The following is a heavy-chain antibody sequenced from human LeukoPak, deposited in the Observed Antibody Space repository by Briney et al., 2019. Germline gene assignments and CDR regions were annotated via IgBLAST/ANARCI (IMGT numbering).Heavy chain of an antibody. CDR1: GYTFISSG. D-gene: IGHD6-19*01. Sequence: ASVKVSCKASGYTFISSGMSWVRQAPGQGLEWMGWINSNTGNPTYAQGFTGRYVFSWDTSVSTAYLQISSLKAEDTAVYYCARVRYTSGLYYFESWGQGTLVTVSS. J-gene: IGHJ4*02. V-gene: IGHV7-4-1*02. CDR3: ARVRYTSGLYYFES. CDR2: INSNTGNP.